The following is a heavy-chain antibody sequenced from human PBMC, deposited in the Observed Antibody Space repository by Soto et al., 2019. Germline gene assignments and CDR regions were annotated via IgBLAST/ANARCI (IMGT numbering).Heavy chain of an antibody. CDR2: IYFAGTT. J-gene: IGHJ5*02. V-gene: IGHV4-59*08. D-gene: IGHD3-22*01. CDR3: ARLGAYYQALDT. Sequence: QVRLQESGPGLLKPSETLSLTCSVSGASITPNYWSWIRQAPGKGLEWIGYIYFAGTTTYNPSLTSRVRLSVDTSENQFSLNLTSVPAADTAVYYCARLGAYYQALDTWGQGILVTVSS. CDR1: GASITPNY.